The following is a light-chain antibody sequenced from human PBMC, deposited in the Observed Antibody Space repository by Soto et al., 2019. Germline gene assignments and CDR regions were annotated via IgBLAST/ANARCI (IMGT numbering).Light chain of an antibody. CDR3: QQANTFPLT. Sequence: DIQMTQSPSSLSASVGDRVTITCRASQSINRFLNWYQQKPGKAPQLLIYTASSLQSGVPSRFSGSESGTDFTLTISSLQPEDFATYYCQQANTFPLTFGGGTKVDIK. CDR1: QSINRF. J-gene: IGKJ4*01. V-gene: IGKV1-12*01. CDR2: TAS.